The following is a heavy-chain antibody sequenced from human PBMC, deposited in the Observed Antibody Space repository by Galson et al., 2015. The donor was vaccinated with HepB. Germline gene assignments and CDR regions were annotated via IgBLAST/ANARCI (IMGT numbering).Heavy chain of an antibody. D-gene: IGHD3-16*02. J-gene: IGHJ3*02. CDR3: TTEPSPGFYDYVWGSYRSGAFDI. CDR1: GFTFSNAW. Sequence: SLRLSCAASGFTFSNAWMSWVRQAPGKGLEWVGRIKSKTDGGTTDYAAPVKGRFTISRDDSKNTLYLQMNSLKTEDTAVYYCTTEPSPGFYDYVWGSYRSGAFDIWGQGTMVTVSS. CDR2: IKSKTDGGTT. V-gene: IGHV3-15*01.